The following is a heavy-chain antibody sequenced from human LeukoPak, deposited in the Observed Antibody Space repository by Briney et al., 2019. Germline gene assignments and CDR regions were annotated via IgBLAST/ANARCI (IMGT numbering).Heavy chain of an antibody. CDR1: GFTFSNYG. J-gene: IGHJ4*02. CDR3: AKDGPGFSGWADY. V-gene: IGHV3-30*18. CDR2: ISSVGSDK. D-gene: IGHD6-19*01. Sequence: PGGSLRLSCAASGFTFSNYGMHWVRQAPGEGLEWVAIISSVGSDKYYADSVKGRFTISRDNSKNTQYLQMNSLRAEDTAVYYCAKDGPGFSGWADYWGQGTLVTVS.